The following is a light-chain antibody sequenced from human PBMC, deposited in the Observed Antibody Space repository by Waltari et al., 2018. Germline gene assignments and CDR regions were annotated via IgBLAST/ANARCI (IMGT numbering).Light chain of an antibody. CDR2: DVS. CDR1: ASDVGFYAY. J-gene: IGLJ2*01. Sequence: QLALTQPPSVPGPPGHPTTISCTGTASDVGFYAYASCYQQHPGKGPKLMIFDVSNLPSGFSNRFSGSKSGNTASLTISGLQAEDEADYYCSSYTSSGTVIFGGGTKLTVL. CDR3: SSYTSSGTVI. V-gene: IGLV2-14*03.